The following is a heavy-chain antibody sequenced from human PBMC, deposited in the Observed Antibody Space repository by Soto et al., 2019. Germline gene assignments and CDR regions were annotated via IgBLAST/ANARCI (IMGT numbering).Heavy chain of an antibody. CDR1: GFSLSTSGVG. D-gene: IGHD3-16*02. CDR3: AHKRVYDYIWGSYRGDFDY. J-gene: IGHJ4*02. Sequence: QITLKESGPTLVKPTQTLTLTCTFSGFSLSTSGVGVGWIRQPPGKALEWLALIYWNDDKHYSPSLKSRLTITKDTTKNQVALTMTNMDPMDTATYYCAHKRVYDYIWGSYRGDFDYWGQGTLVTVSS. CDR2: IYWNDDK. V-gene: IGHV2-5*01.